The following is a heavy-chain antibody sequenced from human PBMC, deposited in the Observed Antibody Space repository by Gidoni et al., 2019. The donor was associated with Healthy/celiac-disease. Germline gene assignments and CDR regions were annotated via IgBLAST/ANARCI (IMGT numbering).Heavy chain of an antibody. CDR1: GGSISSGGYY. Sequence: QVQLQESGPGLVKPSQTLSLTCTVSGGSISSGGYYWSWIRQHPGKGLEWIGYIYYSGSTYYHPSLKSRVTISVDKSKNQFSLKLSSVTAADTAVYYCARDNRSSRLNGMDVWGQGTTVTVSS. J-gene: IGHJ6*02. CDR2: IYYSGST. V-gene: IGHV4-31*03. CDR3: ARDNRSSRLNGMDV. D-gene: IGHD3-16*02.